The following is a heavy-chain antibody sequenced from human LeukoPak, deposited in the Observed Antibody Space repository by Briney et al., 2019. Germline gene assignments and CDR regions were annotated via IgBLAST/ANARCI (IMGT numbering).Heavy chain of an antibody. Sequence: GGSLRLSCAASGFTFSSCAMHWVRQTPGQGLEWVAMISYDGTHTLYGDSVKGRFTISRDNSKNTVYLQMNSLRAEDTAVYYCAKDRGPFYGENADDYFDYWGQGILVTVSS. J-gene: IGHJ4*02. D-gene: IGHD4-17*01. V-gene: IGHV3-30*18. CDR1: GFTFSSCA. CDR2: ISYDGTHT. CDR3: AKDRGPFYGENADDYFDY.